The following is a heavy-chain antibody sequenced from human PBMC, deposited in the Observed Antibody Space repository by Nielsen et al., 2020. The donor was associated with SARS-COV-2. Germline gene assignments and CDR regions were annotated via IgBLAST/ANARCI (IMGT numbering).Heavy chain of an antibody. J-gene: IGHJ6*03. Sequence: ASVKVSCKASGYIFTRHAMNWVRQAPGQGLEWMGWINTNTGNPTYAQDFTGRFVFSLETSVSTASLEISSLKAEDTAVYYCLAFYQDSSGNYMDVWGEGTTVTVSS. CDR3: LAFYQDSSGNYMDV. CDR2: INTNTGNP. V-gene: IGHV7-4-1*02. CDR1: GYIFTRHA. D-gene: IGHD3-22*01.